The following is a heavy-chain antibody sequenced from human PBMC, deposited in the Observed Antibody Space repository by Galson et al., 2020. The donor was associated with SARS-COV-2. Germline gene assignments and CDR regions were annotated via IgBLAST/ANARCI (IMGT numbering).Heavy chain of an antibody. CDR3: ARDLMAGDDYGDYAFDY. Sequence: RGSLKISCAASGFTFSSYWMHWVRQAPGKGLVWVSRINSDGSSTSYADSVKGRFTISRDNAKNTLYLQMNSLRAEDTAVYYCARDLMAGDDYGDYAFDYWGQGTLVTVSS. CDR2: INSDGSST. V-gene: IGHV3-74*01. CDR1: GFTFSSYW. J-gene: IGHJ4*02. D-gene: IGHD4-17*01.